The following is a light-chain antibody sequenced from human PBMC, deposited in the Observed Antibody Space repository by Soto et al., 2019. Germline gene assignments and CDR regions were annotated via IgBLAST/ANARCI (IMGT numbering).Light chain of an antibody. CDR3: QQRRYWPVT. Sequence: EIVLTQSPAILSMSPGERATLSCRASQRVISYFAWYQQKPGQAPRLLIYDASNRANGVPARFSGSGSGTDFTLTISSLEPEDFAVYYCQQRRYWPVTFGQGTKVEIK. V-gene: IGKV3-11*01. CDR2: DAS. CDR1: QRVISY. J-gene: IGKJ1*01.